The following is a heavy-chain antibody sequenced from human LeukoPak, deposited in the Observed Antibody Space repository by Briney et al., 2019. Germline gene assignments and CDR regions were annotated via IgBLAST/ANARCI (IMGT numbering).Heavy chain of an antibody. CDR2: IIPILGIA. J-gene: IGHJ4*02. Sequence: SVKVSCKASGGTFSSYAISWVRQAPGQGLEWMGRIIPILGIANYAQKFQGRVTITADKSTSTAYMELSSLRSEDTAVYYCAKVRPYSGSSNYFDYWGQGTLVTVSS. V-gene: IGHV1-69*04. CDR1: GGTFSSYA. CDR3: AKVRPYSGSSNYFDY. D-gene: IGHD1-26*01.